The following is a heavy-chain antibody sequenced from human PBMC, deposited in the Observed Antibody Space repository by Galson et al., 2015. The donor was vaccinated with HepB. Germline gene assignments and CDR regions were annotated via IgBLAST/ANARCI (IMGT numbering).Heavy chain of an antibody. D-gene: IGHD6-19*01. CDR3: ARQGFAGIAVAGTEMNDAFDI. CDR1: GGSFSGYY. J-gene: IGHJ3*02. Sequence: ETLSLTCAVYGGSFSGYYWSWIRQPPGKGLEWIGEINHSGSTNYNPSLKSRVTISVDTSKNQFSLKLSSVTAADTAVYYCARQGFAGIAVAGTEMNDAFDIWGQGTMVTVSS. V-gene: IGHV4-34*01. CDR2: INHSGST.